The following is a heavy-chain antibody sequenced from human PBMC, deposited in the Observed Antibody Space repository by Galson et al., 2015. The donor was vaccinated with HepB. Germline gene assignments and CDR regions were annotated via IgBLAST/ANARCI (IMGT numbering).Heavy chain of an antibody. Sequence: ETLSLTCTVSGGSISSYYWSWIRQPPGKGLEWIGYIYYSGSTYYNPSLKSRVTISVDTSKNQFSLKLSSVTAADTAVYYCARHRFHAREHDYYDSSGYRGPGAFDIWGQGTMVTVSS. CDR1: GGSISSYY. D-gene: IGHD3-22*01. CDR2: IYYSGST. J-gene: IGHJ3*02. V-gene: IGHV4-59*08. CDR3: ARHRFHAREHDYYDSSGYRGPGAFDI.